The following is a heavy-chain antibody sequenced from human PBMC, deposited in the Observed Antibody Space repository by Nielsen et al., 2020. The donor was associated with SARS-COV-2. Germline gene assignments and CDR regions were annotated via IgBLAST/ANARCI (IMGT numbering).Heavy chain of an antibody. CDR2: INHSGST. CDR1: GDSISTRGYY. V-gene: IGHV4-39*07. CDR3: ARGREGRYSSGWYDY. D-gene: IGHD6-19*01. J-gene: IGHJ4*02. Sequence: SETLSLTCIVSGDSISTRGYYWSWIRQPPGKGLEWIGEINHSGSTNYNPSLKSRVTISVDTSKNQFSLKLSSVTAADTAVYYCARGREGRYSSGWYDYWGQGTLVTVSS.